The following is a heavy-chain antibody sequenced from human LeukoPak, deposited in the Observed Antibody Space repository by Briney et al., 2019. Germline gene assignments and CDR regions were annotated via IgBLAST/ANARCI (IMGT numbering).Heavy chain of an antibody. CDR1: GGSISSYY. Sequence: PSETLSLTCTVSGGSISSYYWSWIRQPPGKGLEWIGYIYYSGSTNYNPSLKSRVTISVDTSKNQFSLKLSSVTAADTAVYHCARAGITMIVAPYGIDVWGQGTTVTVSS. V-gene: IGHV4-59*08. D-gene: IGHD3-22*01. CDR3: ARAGITMIVAPYGIDV. CDR2: IYYSGST. J-gene: IGHJ6*02.